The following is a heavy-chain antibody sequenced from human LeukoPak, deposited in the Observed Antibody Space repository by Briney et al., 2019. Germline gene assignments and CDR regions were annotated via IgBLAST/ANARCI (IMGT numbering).Heavy chain of an antibody. V-gene: IGHV3-23*01. D-gene: IGHD4-17*01. Sequence: GGSLRLSCAASGFTFSRYDMSWVRQAPGKGMEWVSAITDSGGSTYYADSVRGRFTISRDDSKNTLYLLMNSLRAEDTAVYYCAKEDTLTTVYFDYWGQGTPVTVSS. CDR1: GFTFSRYD. CDR3: AKEDTLTTVYFDY. CDR2: ITDSGGST. J-gene: IGHJ4*02.